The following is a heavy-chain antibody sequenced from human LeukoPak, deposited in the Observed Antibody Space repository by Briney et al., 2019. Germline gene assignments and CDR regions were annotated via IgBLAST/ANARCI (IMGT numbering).Heavy chain of an antibody. CDR3: AKGNSYDSSGLPFDY. V-gene: IGHV3-21*04. J-gene: IGHJ4*02. CDR2: ISSSSSYI. CDR1: GFTFSSYS. Sequence: TGGSLGLSCAASGFTFSSYSMNWVRQAPGKGLEWVSSISSSSSYIYYADSVKGRFTISRDNARNSLYLQMNSLRAEDTALYYCAKGNSYDSSGLPFDYWGQGTLVTVSS. D-gene: IGHD3-22*01.